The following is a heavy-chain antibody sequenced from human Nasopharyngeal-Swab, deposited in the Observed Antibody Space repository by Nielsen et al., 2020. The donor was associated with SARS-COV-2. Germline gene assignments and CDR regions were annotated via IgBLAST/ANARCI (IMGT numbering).Heavy chain of an antibody. J-gene: IGHJ4*02. CDR2: IKRDGSEK. Sequence: GGSLRLSCAASGFSFSSYWMSWVRQAPGKGLECVANIKRDGSEKYYVDSVKGRFTISRDNTKNSLYLQMNSLRAEDAAVYYCARDGQYSSGWYIPYYFDYWGQGTQVTVSS. CDR3: ARDGQYSSGWYIPYYFDY. CDR1: GFSFSSYW. D-gene: IGHD6-19*01. V-gene: IGHV3-7*03.